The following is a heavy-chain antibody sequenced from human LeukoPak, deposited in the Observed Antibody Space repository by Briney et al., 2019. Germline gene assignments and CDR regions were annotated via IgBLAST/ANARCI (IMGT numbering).Heavy chain of an antibody. CDR2: IYYSGST. D-gene: IGHD3-9*01. CDR3: ARQGDILTGYSEGFDY. J-gene: IGHJ4*02. Sequence: SETLSLTCTVSGGSISSSSYYWGWIRQPPGKGLEWIGSIYYSGSTYYNPSLKSRVTISVDTSKNQFSLKLSSVTAADTAVYYCARQGDILTGYSEGFDYWGQGTLVTVSS. CDR1: GGSISSSSYY. V-gene: IGHV4-39*01.